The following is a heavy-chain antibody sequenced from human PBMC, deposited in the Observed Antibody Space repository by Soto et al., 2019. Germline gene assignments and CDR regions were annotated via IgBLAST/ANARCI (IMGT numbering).Heavy chain of an antibody. CDR1: GFTFSSNH. CDR2: ISSTFEI. Sequence: EVQLVESGGGLVQPGGSLRLSCAVSGFTFSSNHVNWVRQAPGKGLEWISYISSTFEIWYADSVKGRFTIARDNGRNCLFLQMSSLRAEDTAVYYCARDSDWAFDYWGLGTLVTVA. V-gene: IGHV3-48*01. J-gene: IGHJ4*02. CDR3: ARDSDWAFDY. D-gene: IGHD2-21*02.